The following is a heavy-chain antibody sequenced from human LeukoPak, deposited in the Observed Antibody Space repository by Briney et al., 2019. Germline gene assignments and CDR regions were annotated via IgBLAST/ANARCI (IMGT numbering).Heavy chain of an antibody. Sequence: TSETLSLTCAVYGGSFSVYYWSWVRQPPGKGLEWIREINHSGSTNYNPSLKTRVTISVDTSKHQFSLKLSSVTAADTAVYYCARGGYSYGPGTSRGKTWFDPWGQGTLVTVSS. CDR3: ARGGYSYGPGTSRGKTWFDP. CDR2: INHSGST. J-gene: IGHJ5*02. V-gene: IGHV4-34*01. D-gene: IGHD5-18*01. CDR1: GGSFSVYY.